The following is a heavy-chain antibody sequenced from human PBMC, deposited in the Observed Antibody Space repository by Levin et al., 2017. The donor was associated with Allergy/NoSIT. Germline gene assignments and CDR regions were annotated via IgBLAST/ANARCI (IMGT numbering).Heavy chain of an antibody. Sequence: PSETLSLTCTVSGGSISSYYWSWIRQPPGKGLEWIGYIYYSGSTNYNPSLKSRVTISVDTSKNQFSLKLSSVTAADTAVYYCARRGQLWSTFDYWGQGTLVTVSS. CDR2: IYYSGST. J-gene: IGHJ4*02. CDR1: GGSISSYY. CDR3: ARRGQLWSTFDY. D-gene: IGHD5-18*01. V-gene: IGHV4-59*08.